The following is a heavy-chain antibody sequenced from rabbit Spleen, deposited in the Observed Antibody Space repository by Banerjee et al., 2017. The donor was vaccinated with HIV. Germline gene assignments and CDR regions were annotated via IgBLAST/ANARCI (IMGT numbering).Heavy chain of an antibody. CDR3: ARDTGSSFSSYGMDL. Sequence: QEQLEESGGGLVKPEGSLTLTCKASGFSFSSSDYICWVRQAPGKGLEWISCIAGSSSGFTYSATWAKGRFTISKTSSTTVTLQMTSQTAADTATYFCARDTGSSFSSYGMDLWGQGTLVTVS. V-gene: IGHV1S45*01. CDR1: GFSFSSSDY. D-gene: IGHD8-1*01. J-gene: IGHJ6*01. CDR2: IAGSSSGFT.